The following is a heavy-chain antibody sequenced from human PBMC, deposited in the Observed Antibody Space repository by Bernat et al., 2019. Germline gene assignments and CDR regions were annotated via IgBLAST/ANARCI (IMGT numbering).Heavy chain of an antibody. CDR2: IYYSGST. CDR1: GGSISSSSYY. D-gene: IGHD2-15*01. J-gene: IGHJ4*02. CDR3: ARQVYCSGGRRLDY. Sequence: QLQLQESGPGLVKPSETLSLTCTVSGGSISSSSYYWGWIRQPPGKGLAWIGSIYYSGSTYYNPSLKSRVTISVDTSKNQFSLKLSCVTDADTAVYYCARQVYCSGGRRLDYLGQGSLVTVSS. V-gene: IGHV4-39*01.